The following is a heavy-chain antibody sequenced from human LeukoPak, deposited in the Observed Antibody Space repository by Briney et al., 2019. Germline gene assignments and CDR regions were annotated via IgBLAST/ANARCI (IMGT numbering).Heavy chain of an antibody. CDR2: IYHSGST. J-gene: IGHJ4*02. D-gene: IGHD7-27*01. Sequence: SETLSLTCVVSGGSISSSDWWNWVRQPPGKGLEWIGEIYHSGSTNYNPFLKSRVTISVDRSKNQFSLKLSSVTAADAAVYYCARLSNWGYYWGQGILVTVSS. V-gene: IGHV4-4*02. CDR3: ARLSNWGYY. CDR1: GGSISSSDW.